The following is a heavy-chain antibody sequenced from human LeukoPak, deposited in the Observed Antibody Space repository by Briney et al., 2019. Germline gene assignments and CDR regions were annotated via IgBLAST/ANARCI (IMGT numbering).Heavy chain of an antibody. D-gene: IGHD1-26*01. V-gene: IGHV3-30*19. CDR2: ISYDGSNK. J-gene: IGHJ4*02. Sequence: GRSLRLSCAASGFTFSSYGMHWVRQAPGKGLEWVAVISYDGSNKCYADSVKGRFTISRNNSKNTLYLQMNSLRAEDTAVYYCAREGGGFDYWGQGTLVTVSS. CDR3: AREGGGFDY. CDR1: GFTFSSYG.